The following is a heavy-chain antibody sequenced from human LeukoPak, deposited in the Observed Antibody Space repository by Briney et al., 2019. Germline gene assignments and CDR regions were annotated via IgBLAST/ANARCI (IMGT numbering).Heavy chain of an antibody. V-gene: IGHV1-2*02. CDR3: ARAHGDYAFSGS. D-gene: IGHD4-17*01. J-gene: IGHJ4*02. Sequence: ASVKVSCKASGYTFSGYYMHWVRQAPGQGLEWMGWINPNSGGTNYAQKFQGRVTMTRDTSISTAYMELSRLRSDDTAVYYCARAHGDYAFSGSWGQGTLVTVSS. CDR1: GYTFSGYY. CDR2: INPNSGGT.